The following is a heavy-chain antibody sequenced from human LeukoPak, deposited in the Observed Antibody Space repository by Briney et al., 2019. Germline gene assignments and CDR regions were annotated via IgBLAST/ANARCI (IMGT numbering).Heavy chain of an antibody. CDR1: GFTFSSYA. D-gene: IGHD3-22*01. CDR2: ISGSGGST. J-gene: IGHJ4*02. Sequence: GGSLRLSCAASGFTFSSYAMSWVRQAPGKGLEWVSAISGSGGSTYYADSVKGRFTISRDNSKNTLYLQMNSLRAEDTAVYYCAKDYFQYDSRGYYYYWGQGTLVTVSS. CDR3: AKDYFQYDSRGYYYY. V-gene: IGHV3-23*01.